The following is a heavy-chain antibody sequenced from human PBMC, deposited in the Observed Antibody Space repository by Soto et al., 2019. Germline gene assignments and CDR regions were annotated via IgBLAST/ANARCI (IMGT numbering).Heavy chain of an antibody. J-gene: IGHJ6*02. D-gene: IGHD3-16*01. V-gene: IGHV1-18*01. CDR1: GYTFIKYG. CDR2: ITPDNDNT. Sequence: QVQLAQSPAEVKKPGASVKVSCKASGYTFIKYGIAWVRQAPGQAPEWMGWITPDNDNTIYAQKFQGRVTMTADRSTRNVYLDLRSLKSNDTAVYYCARGGYYDNVWQKYSHYGLDKWGQGTSVTVSS. CDR3: ARGGYYDNVWQKYSHYGLDK.